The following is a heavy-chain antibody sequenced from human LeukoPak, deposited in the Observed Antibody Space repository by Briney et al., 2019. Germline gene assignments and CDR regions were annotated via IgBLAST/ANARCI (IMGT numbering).Heavy chain of an antibody. CDR1: GFTFSDSF. D-gene: IGHD3-22*01. CDR3: AKGAQWEGSSGYYYYFDY. J-gene: IGHJ4*02. Sequence: GGSLRLSCAASGFTFSDSFMSWIRQAPGKGLEWASYISGSGSTIYYPDSVKGRFTISRDNAKKSLYLQMNSLRAEDTAVYYCAKGAQWEGSSGYYYYFDYWGQGTLVTVSS. CDR2: ISGSGSTI. V-gene: IGHV3-11*04.